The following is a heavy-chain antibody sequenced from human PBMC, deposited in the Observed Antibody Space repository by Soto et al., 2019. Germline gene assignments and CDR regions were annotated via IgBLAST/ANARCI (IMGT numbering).Heavy chain of an antibody. CDR1: GGSISSGGYY. V-gene: IGHV4-31*03. D-gene: IGHD6-13*01. CDR3: ASDRAGALYFDY. CDR2: IYYSGST. J-gene: IGHJ4*02. Sequence: QVQLQESGPGLVKPSQTLSLTCTVSGGSISSGGYYWSWIRQHLGKGLEWIGYIYYSGSTYYNPALKRRVTISVDTSKTQFSLKLSSVTAADTAVYYCASDRAGALYFDYWGQGTLVTVSS.